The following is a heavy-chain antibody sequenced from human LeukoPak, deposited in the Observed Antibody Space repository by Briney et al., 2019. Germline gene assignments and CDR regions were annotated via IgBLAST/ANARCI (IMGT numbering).Heavy chain of an antibody. CDR1: GYTFTGYY. J-gene: IGHJ4*02. CDR3: ARDAYDTLTGYYKAPYYFDY. CDR2: INPNSGGT. V-gene: IGHV1-2*02. D-gene: IGHD3-9*01. Sequence: ASVKVSCKASGYTFTGYYMHWVRQAPGQGLEWMGWINPNSGGTNYAQKFQGRVTMTRDTSISTAYMELSRLRSDDTAVYYCARDAYDTLTGYYKAPYYFDYWGQGTLVTVPS.